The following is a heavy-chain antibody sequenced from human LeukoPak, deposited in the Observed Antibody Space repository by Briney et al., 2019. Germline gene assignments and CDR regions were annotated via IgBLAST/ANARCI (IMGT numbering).Heavy chain of an antibody. J-gene: IGHJ2*01. V-gene: IGHV4-39*01. CDR1: GGSISSSSYY. CDR3: ARHRTYYYDSSGSWYFDL. Sequence: SGTLSLTCTVSGGSISSSSYYWGWIRQPPGKGLEWIGSIYYSGSTYYNPSLKSRVTISVDTSKTQFSLKLSSVTAADTAVYYCARHRTYYYDSSGSWYFDLWGRGTLVTVSS. CDR2: IYYSGST. D-gene: IGHD3-22*01.